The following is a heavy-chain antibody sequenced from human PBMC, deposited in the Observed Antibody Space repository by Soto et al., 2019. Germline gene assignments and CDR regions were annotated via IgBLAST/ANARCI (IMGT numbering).Heavy chain of an antibody. CDR1: GFTFSSYG. D-gene: IGHD3-22*01. Sequence: GGSLRLSCAASGFTFSSYGMHWVRQAPGKGLEWVAVISYDGSNKYYADSVKGRFTISRDNSKNTLYLQMNSLRAEDTAVYYCAKVEDYYDSSGYYSPPSDYWGQGTLVTVSS. V-gene: IGHV3-30*18. CDR2: ISYDGSNK. J-gene: IGHJ4*02. CDR3: AKVEDYYDSSGYYSPPSDY.